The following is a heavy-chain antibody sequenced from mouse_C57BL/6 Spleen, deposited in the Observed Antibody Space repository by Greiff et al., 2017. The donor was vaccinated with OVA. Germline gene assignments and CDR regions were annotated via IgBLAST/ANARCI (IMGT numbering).Heavy chain of an antibody. CDR3: ARTVVPYYAMDY. Sequence: EVHLVESGGGLVKPGGSLKLSCAASGFTFSDYGMHWVRQAPEKGLEWVAYISSGSSTIYYADTVKGRFTISRDNAKNTLFLQMTSLRSEDTAMYYCARTVVPYYAMDYWGQGTSVTVSS. J-gene: IGHJ4*01. CDR1: GFTFSDYG. V-gene: IGHV5-17*01. D-gene: IGHD1-1*01. CDR2: ISSGSSTI.